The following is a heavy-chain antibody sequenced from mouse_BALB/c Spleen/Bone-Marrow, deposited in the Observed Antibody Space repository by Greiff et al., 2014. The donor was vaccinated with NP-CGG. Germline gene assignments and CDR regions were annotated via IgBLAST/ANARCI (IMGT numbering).Heavy chain of an antibody. D-gene: IGHD1-1*01. V-gene: IGHV1-69*02. CDR3: TRYYGSSHWYFDV. CDR2: IYPSDSYT. CDR1: GYTFTSYW. J-gene: IGHJ1*01. Sequence: QVQLQQSGAELVRPGASVKLSCKASGYTFTSYWINWVKQRPGQGLEWIGNIYPSDSYTNYNQKFKDKATLTVDKSSSTAYTQLSSPTSEDSAVYYCTRYYGSSHWYFDVWGAGTTVTVSS.